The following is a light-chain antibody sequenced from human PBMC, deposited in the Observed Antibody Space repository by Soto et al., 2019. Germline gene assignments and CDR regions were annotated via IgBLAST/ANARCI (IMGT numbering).Light chain of an antibody. CDR2: GAS. Sequence: EILMTQSPSTLSVSPGERATHSCKASQGVNTNLAWYQQKPGQAPSLLIYGASTRATGIPARFRSSGSGIEFTLTSSSLQSEDFAVYYCQQYNFWTPLVTFGQGTMV. CDR1: QGVNTN. CDR3: QQYNFWTPLVT. V-gene: IGKV3-15*01. J-gene: IGKJ1*01.